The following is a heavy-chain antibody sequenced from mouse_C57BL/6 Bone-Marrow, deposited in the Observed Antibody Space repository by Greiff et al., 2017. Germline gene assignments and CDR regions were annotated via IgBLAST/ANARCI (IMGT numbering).Heavy chain of an antibody. CDR1: GFTFSSYA. J-gene: IGHJ4*01. Sequence: EVKLVESGGGLVKPGGSLKLSCAASGFTFSSYAMSWVRQTPEKRLEWVATISDGGSYTYYPDNVKGRFTISRDNAKNNLYLQMSHLKSEDTAMYYCARLLCFYAIDYWGQGTSVTVSS. CDR3: ARLLCFYAIDY. CDR2: ISDGGSYT. D-gene: IGHD1-1*02. V-gene: IGHV5-4*03.